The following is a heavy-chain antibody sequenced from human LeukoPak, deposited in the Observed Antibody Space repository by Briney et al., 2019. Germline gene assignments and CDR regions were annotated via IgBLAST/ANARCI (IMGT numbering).Heavy chain of an antibody. CDR2: IIPILGIA. D-gene: IGHD3-3*01. J-gene: IGHJ4*02. CDR3: ARDRGSGQFLEWLSFDY. V-gene: IGHV1-69*04. Sequence: SVKVSCKASGYTFTSYGISWVRQAPGQGLEWMGRIIPILGIANYAQKFQGRVTITADKSTSTAYMELSNLRSEDTAVYYCARDRGSGQFLEWLSFDYWGQGTLVTVSS. CDR1: GYTFTSYG.